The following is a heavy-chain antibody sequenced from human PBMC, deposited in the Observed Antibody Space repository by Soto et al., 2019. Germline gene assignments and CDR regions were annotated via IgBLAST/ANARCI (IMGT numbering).Heavy chain of an antibody. CDR2: ISSSSSYI. J-gene: IGHJ4*02. CDR1: GFTFSSYS. Sequence: GGSLRLSWAASGFTFSSYSMNWVRQAPGKGLEWVSSISSSSSYIYYADSVKGRFTISRDNAKNSLYLQMNSLRAEDTAVYYCARVGNQLLGDSRYWGKGTPFTASS. D-gene: IGHD2-2*01. CDR3: ARVGNQLLGDSRY. V-gene: IGHV3-21*01.